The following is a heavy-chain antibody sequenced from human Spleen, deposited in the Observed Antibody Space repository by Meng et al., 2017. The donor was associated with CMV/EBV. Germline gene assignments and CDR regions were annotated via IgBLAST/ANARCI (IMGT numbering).Heavy chain of an antibody. CDR3: TRAYSSSSVFDY. CDR2: IRSEAYSYAT. D-gene: IGHD6-6*01. CDR1: GFTFSGST. V-gene: IGHV3-73*01. J-gene: IGHJ4*02. Sequence: GGSLRLSCAASGFTFSGSTMHWVRQASGKGLQWVGRIRSEAYSYATAYAASVTGRFTITRDDSKNTAYLQMNSLKIEDTAVYYCTRAYSSSSVFDYWGQGTLVTVSS.